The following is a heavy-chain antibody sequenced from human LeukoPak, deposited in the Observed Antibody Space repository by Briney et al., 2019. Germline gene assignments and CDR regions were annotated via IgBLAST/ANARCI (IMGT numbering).Heavy chain of an antibody. D-gene: IGHD3-10*01. CDR3: ARGRGELL. V-gene: IGHV1-18*01. Sequence: ASVKVSCTPSGYIFAHNGISWVRQAPGQGLEWMGWISAYNGNTNYAQKLQGRVTMTTDTSTSTAYMELRSLRSDDTAVYYCARGRGELLWGQGTLVTVSS. CDR1: GYIFAHNG. J-gene: IGHJ4*02. CDR2: ISAYNGNT.